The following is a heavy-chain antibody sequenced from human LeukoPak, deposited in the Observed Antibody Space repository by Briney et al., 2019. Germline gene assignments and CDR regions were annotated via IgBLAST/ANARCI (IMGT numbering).Heavy chain of an antibody. CDR3: ARGNGFIIDY. CDR1: GFTLSSYC. Sequence: GALRLSCVASGFTLSSYCMHWVRQSPGKGLEWVAIIKQDGSEKFYVDSVKGRFTISRDNAKNSVYLQMNNLRVEDTAVYHCARGNGFIIDYWGQGTLVTVSS. V-gene: IGHV3-7*01. CDR2: IKQDGSEK. D-gene: IGHD2-8*01. J-gene: IGHJ4*02.